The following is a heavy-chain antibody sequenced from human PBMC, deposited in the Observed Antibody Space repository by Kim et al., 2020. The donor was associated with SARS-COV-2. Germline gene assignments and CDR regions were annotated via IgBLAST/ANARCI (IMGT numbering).Heavy chain of an antibody. CDR1: GFTFSDYY. D-gene: IGHD3-10*01. CDR3: ARDEAAGAYV. J-gene: IGHJ6*02. CDR2: ISGSGSYT. Sequence: GGSLRLSCAASGFTFSDYYMSWIRQAPGKGLEWVSYISGSGSYTNYADSVKGRFTISRDNAKNSLYLQINSLRAEDTAVYYCARDEAAGAYVWGQGTTVTVSS. V-gene: IGHV3-11*05.